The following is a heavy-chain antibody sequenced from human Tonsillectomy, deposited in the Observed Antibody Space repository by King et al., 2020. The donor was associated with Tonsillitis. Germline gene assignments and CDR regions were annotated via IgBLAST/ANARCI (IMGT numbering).Heavy chain of an antibody. V-gene: IGHV3-48*01. Sequence: SVKGRFTISRDNAKNSLYLQMNSLRAEDTAVYYCARLFGGYMDVWGKGTTVTVSS. D-gene: IGHD3-10*01. J-gene: IGHJ6*03. CDR3: ARLFGGYMDV.